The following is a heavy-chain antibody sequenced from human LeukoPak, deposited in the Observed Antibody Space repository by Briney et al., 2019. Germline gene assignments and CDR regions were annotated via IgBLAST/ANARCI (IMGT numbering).Heavy chain of an antibody. Sequence: GGSLRLSCAASGFTFSSYGMHWVRQAPGKGLEWVAFIRYDGSNKYSADSVKGRFTISRDNSKNTLYLQMNSLRAEDTAVYYCARVDEFGGNGLRGNWGQGTLVTVSS. V-gene: IGHV3-30*02. CDR2: IRYDGSNK. J-gene: IGHJ4*02. CDR3: ARVDEFGGNGLRGN. D-gene: IGHD4-23*01. CDR1: GFTFSSYG.